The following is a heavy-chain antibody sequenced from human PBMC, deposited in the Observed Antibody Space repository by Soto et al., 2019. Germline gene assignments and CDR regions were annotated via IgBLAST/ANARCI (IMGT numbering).Heavy chain of an antibody. D-gene: IGHD3-3*01. CDR3: ARGALEWFHNWFDP. J-gene: IGHJ5*02. Sequence: SETLSLTCTVSGGSISSYYWSWIRQPPGKGLEWIGYTYYSGSTNYNPSLKSRVTISVDTSKNQFSLKLSSVTAADTAVYYCARGALEWFHNWFDPWGQGTLVTVSS. CDR2: TYYSGST. CDR1: GGSISSYY. V-gene: IGHV4-59*01.